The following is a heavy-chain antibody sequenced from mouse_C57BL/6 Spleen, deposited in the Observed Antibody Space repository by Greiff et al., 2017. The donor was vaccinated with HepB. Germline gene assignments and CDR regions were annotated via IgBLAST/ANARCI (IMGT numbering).Heavy chain of an antibody. CDR2: INPNYGTT. V-gene: IGHV1-39*01. Sequence: VQLKESGPELVKPGASVKISCKASGYSFTDYNMHWVKQSNGKSLEWIGVINPNYGTTSYNQKFKGKATLTVDQSSSTAYMQLHSLTSEDSAVYYCARSLPYYSNYPSFAYWGQGTLVTVSA. D-gene: IGHD2-5*01. J-gene: IGHJ3*01. CDR1: GYSFTDYN. CDR3: ARSLPYYSNYPSFAY.